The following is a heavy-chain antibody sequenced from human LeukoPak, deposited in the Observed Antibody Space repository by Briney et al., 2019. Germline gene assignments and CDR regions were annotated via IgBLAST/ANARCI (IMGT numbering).Heavy chain of an antibody. V-gene: IGHV3-9*01. CDR1: GFTFDDYA. J-gene: IGHJ2*01. CDR2: ITWNSDNI. CDR3: AKDRRPTVSGGYFDL. D-gene: IGHD3-10*01. Sequence: GGSLRLSCAASGFTFDDYAMHWVRQAPGKGLEWVSGITWNSDNIEYADSVKGRFTISRDNAKNSLYLRMNSLRAEDTALYYCAKDRRPTVSGGYFDLWGRGTLVIVSS.